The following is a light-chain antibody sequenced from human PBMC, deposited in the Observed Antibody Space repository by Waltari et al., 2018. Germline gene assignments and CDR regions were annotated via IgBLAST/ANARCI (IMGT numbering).Light chain of an antibody. V-gene: IGKV1-39*01. J-gene: IGKJ4*01. Sequence: DIQMIQAPPSLSASVGDRFTITCRESQSISSYVNWYQQKPGKAPKLLIYAASSLQSGVPSRFSGSGSGTDFTLTISSLQPEDFATYYCQQSYSTPPLTFGGGTKVEIK. CDR2: AAS. CDR3: QQSYSTPPLT. CDR1: QSISSY.